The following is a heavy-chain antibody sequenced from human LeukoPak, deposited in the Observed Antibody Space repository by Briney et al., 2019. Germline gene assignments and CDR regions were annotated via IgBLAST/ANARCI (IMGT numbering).Heavy chain of an antibody. D-gene: IGHD1-26*01. CDR1: GGSISSGDYY. J-gene: IGHJ4*02. CDR2: IYYSGST. V-gene: IGHV4-30-4*08. Sequence: PSETLSLTCTVSGGSISSGDYYWSWIRQPPGKGLEWIGYIYYSGSTYYNPSLKSRVTISVDTSKNQFSLKLSSVTAADTAVYYCARTRSYSSRYFDYWGQGTLVTVSS. CDR3: ARTRSYSSRYFDY.